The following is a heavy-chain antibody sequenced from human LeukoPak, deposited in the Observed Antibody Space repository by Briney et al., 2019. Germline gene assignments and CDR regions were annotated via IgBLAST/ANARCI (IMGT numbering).Heavy chain of an antibody. V-gene: IGHV3-21*01. Sequence: GGSLRLSCAASGFTFSSYSMNWVRQAPGKGLEWVSSISSSSSYIYYADSVKGRFTISRDNAKNSLYLQMNSLRAEDTAVYYCARALFPFYYGSWSHDAFDIWGQGTMVTVSS. D-gene: IGHD3-10*01. J-gene: IGHJ3*02. CDR3: ARALFPFYYGSWSHDAFDI. CDR2: ISSSSSYI. CDR1: GFTFSSYS.